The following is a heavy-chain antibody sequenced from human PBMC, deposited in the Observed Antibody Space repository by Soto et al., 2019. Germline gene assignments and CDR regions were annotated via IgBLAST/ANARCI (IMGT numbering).Heavy chain of an antibody. D-gene: IGHD3-22*01. CDR1: GGTFDNFI. J-gene: IGHJ6*02. V-gene: IGHV1-69*01. CDR2: IVPMLGTP. Sequence: QVQLVQSGAEVKEPGSSVRVSCKASGGTFDNFIMNWVRQTPGQGLEWMGGIVPMLGTPTYAEKFKGRVTISATGSTRTMYMEVTSLCTEDTAIYYWARNGTDSSSLSQYAGMDVWGQGTTVTVSS. CDR3: ARNGTDSSSLSQYAGMDV.